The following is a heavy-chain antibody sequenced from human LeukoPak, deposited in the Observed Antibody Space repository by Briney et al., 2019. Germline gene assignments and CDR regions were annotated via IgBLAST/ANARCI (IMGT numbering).Heavy chain of an antibody. V-gene: IGHV4-34*01. CDR3: ARGDLPYGDYGNNWFDP. J-gene: IGHJ5*02. D-gene: IGHD4-17*01. CDR2: INHSGST. CDR1: GGSFSGYY. Sequence: PSETLSLTCAVYGGSFSGYYWSWIRQPPGKGLEWIGEINHSGSTNYNPSLKSRVTISVDTSKNQFSLKLSSVTAADTAVYYCARGDLPYGDYGNNWFDPWGQGTLVTVSS.